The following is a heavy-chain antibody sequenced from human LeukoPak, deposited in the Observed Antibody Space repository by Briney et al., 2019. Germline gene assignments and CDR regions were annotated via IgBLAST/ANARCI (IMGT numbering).Heavy chain of an antibody. J-gene: IGHJ5*02. CDR3: AREAGGDPGVWFDP. CDR1: GGSISSYC. D-gene: IGHD2-21*02. CDR2: IYYSGGT. V-gene: IGHV4-59*01. Sequence: SETLSLTCTVSGGSISSYCWSWIRQPPGKGLEWIGYIYYSGGTNYNPSLKSRVTISVDTSKNQFSLKLSSVTAADTAVYYCAREAGGDPGVWFDPWGQGTLVTVSS.